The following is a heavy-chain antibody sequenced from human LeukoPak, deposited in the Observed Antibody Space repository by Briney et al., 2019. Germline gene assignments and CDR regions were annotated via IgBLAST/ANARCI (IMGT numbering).Heavy chain of an antibody. CDR3: ARDLVGAASIYYYYGMDV. D-gene: IGHD1-26*01. V-gene: IGHV1-2*06. CDR2: INPNSGGT. J-gene: IGHJ6*02. CDR1: GYTFTSYY. Sequence: GASVKVSCKASGYTFTSYYMHWVRQAPGQGLEWMGRINPNSGGTNYAQKFQGRVTMTRDTSISTAHMELSRLRSDDTAVYYCARDLVGAASIYYYYGMDVWGQGTTVTVSS.